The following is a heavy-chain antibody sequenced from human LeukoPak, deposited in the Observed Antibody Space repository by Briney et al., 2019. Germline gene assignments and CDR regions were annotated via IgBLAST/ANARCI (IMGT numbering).Heavy chain of an antibody. J-gene: IGHJ4*02. V-gene: IGHV4-59*08. CDR2: ISYSGST. Sequence: SETLSLTCTVSDGYISSHHWSWIRQPPGKGLEWIGCISYSGSTNYNPSLKSRVTISVDTSKNQFSLKLSSVTAADTAVYYCARVGYYDSSGYSIFDYWGQGTLVTVS. CDR3: ARVGYYDSSGYSIFDY. D-gene: IGHD3-22*01. CDR1: DGYISSHH.